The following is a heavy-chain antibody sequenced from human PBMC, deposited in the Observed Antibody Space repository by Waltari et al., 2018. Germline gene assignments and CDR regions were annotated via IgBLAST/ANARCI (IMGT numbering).Heavy chain of an antibody. Sequence: EVQLVESGGGLIQPGGSLRLSCAASGFTVSSNYMSWVRQAPGKGLAWVSVIYSGGSTYYADSVKGQVTISRDNSKNTLYLQMNSLRAEDKAVDYCARDLEYSSSLRYYYYGMDVWGQGTTVTVSS. CDR1: GFTVSSNY. CDR2: IYSGGST. V-gene: IGHV3-53*01. D-gene: IGHD6-6*01. J-gene: IGHJ6*02. CDR3: ARDLEYSSSLRYYYYGMDV.